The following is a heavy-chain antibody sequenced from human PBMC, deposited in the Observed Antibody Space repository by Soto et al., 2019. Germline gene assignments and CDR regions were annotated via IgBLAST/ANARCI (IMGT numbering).Heavy chain of an antibody. CDR3: DRETYGDYVGSFDP. CDR2: TYHSGNT. D-gene: IGHD4-17*01. V-gene: IGHV4-30-2*01. CDR1: GDTISTGGYS. Sequence: QPQLQESGSRLVKSSETLSLTCAVSGDTISTGGYSWAWIRQPPGKALECIGNTYHSGNTYYNQSHKSQVNISHELSKNQSSLKQRSENCADTAVHYCDRETYGDYVGSFDPWGQGTRLTVSS. J-gene: IGHJ5*02.